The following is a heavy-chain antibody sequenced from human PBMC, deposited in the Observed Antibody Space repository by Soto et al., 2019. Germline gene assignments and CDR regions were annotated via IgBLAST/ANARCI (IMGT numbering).Heavy chain of an antibody. D-gene: IGHD3-22*01. J-gene: IGHJ3*02. CDR2: IYSGGST. CDR1: GFTVSSNY. V-gene: IGHV3-53*01. CDR3: ARESYDSTSRAGAFDI. Sequence: EVPLVESGGGLIQPGGSLRLSCAASGFTVSSNYMSWVRQAPGKGLEWVSVIYSGGSTYYADSVKGRFTISRDNSKNTLYLQMNSLRAEDTAVYYCARESYDSTSRAGAFDIWGQGTMVTVSS.